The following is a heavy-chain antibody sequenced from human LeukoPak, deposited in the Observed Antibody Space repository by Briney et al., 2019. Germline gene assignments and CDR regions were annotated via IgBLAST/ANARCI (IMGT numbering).Heavy chain of an antibody. CDR1: GFTVSSNY. D-gene: IGHD3-10*01. V-gene: IGHV3-53*01. J-gene: IGHJ4*02. CDR3: ARDSLVRGVIVGYFDY. CDR2: IYSGGST. Sequence: PGGSLRLSCAASGFTVSSNYMSWVRQAPGKGLEWVSVIYSGGSTYYADSVKGRFTISRDNSKNTLYLQMNSLRAEDTAVYYCARDSLVRGVIVGYFDYWGQGTLVTVSS.